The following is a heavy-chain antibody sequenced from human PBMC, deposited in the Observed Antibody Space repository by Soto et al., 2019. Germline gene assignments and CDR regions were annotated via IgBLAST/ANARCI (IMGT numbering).Heavy chain of an antibody. V-gene: IGHV4-59*01. J-gene: IGHJ3*02. CDR2: IYYSGST. CDR1: GCSISSYY. D-gene: IGHD4-17*01. CDR3: ARGILYGDYVEDAFDI. Sequence: SETLSLTCTVSGCSISSYYWSLIRQPPGKGLEWIGYIYYSGSTNYNPSLKSRVTISVDTSKNQFSLKLSSVTAADTAVYYCARGILYGDYVEDAFDIWGQGTMVTVSS.